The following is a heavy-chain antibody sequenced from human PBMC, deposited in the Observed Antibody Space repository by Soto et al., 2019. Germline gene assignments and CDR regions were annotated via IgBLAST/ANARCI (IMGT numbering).Heavy chain of an antibody. D-gene: IGHD2-15*01. CDR1: GFTFSSYG. CDR2: ISYDGSNK. Sequence: QVQLVESGGGVVQPGRSLRLSCAASGFTFSSYGMHWVRQAPGKGLEWVAVISYDGSNKYYADSVKGRFTISRDNSKNTLYLQMNSLRAEDTAVYYCAKTGLIGVGAARIDYWGQGTLVTVSS. V-gene: IGHV3-30*18. J-gene: IGHJ4*02. CDR3: AKTGLIGVGAARIDY.